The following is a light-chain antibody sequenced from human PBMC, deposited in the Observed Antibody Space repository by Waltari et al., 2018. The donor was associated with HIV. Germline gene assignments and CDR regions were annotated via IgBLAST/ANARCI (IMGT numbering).Light chain of an antibody. CDR1: KLGDNY. CDR3: QACDSSTAGV. V-gene: IGLV3-1*01. CDR2: KDS. J-gene: IGLJ1*01. Sequence: SYELTQPPSVSVSPGQTASITCSGNKLGDNYACWYQQKPGQSPVLVIYKDSKRPSGIPERFSGSNSGNPATLTISGTQAMDEADYYCQACDSSTAGVFGTGTKVTVL.